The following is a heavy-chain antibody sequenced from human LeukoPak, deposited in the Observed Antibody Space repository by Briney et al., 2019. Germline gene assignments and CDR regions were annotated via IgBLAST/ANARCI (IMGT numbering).Heavy chain of an antibody. CDR2: ISPNNGST. CDR3: ARTTESHSWRTRYYSYYMDV. J-gene: IGHJ6*03. CDR1: GYTFTSYF. Sequence: GASVKVSCKASGYTFTSYFMHWVRQAPGQGLEWMGIISPNNGSTSYAQKFQGRVTMTRDMSTSTVYMELSSLRSEDTAVYYCARTTESHSWRTRYYSYYMDVWGKGTTVTVSS. V-gene: IGHV1-46*01. D-gene: IGHD6-13*01.